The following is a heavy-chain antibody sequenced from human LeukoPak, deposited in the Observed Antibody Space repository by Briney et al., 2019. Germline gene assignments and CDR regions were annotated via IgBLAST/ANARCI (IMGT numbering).Heavy chain of an antibody. Sequence: SETLSLTCTVSGVSISSYYWSWIRQPPGKGLEWIGYIYYSGSTNYNPSLKSRVTISVDTSKNQFSLKLSSVTAADTAVYYCARAKPSTGSTLDYWGQGTLVTVSS. J-gene: IGHJ4*02. CDR1: GVSISSYY. CDR3: ARAKPSTGSTLDY. CDR2: IYYSGST. V-gene: IGHV4-59*01. D-gene: IGHD3-9*01.